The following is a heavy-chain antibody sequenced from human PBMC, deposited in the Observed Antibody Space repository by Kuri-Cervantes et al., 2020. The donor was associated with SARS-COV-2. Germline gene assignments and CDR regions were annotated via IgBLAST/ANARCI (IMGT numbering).Heavy chain of an antibody. CDR1: GGSISSHY. CDR2: IYYSGST. CDR3: ARGGDSSGYYYYYYYYMDV. D-gene: IGHD3-22*01. V-gene: IGHV4-59*11. Sequence: ETLSLTCTVSGGSISSHYWSWIRQPPGKGLEWIGYIYYSGSTNYNPSLKSRVTISVDTSKNQFSLKLSSVTAADTAVYYCARGGDSSGYYYYYYYYMDVWGKGTTVTVSS. J-gene: IGHJ6*03.